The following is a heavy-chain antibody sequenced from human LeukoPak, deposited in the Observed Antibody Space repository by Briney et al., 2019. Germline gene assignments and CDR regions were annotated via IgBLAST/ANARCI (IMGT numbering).Heavy chain of an antibody. CDR1: GYTFTDYH. J-gene: IGHJ5*02. D-gene: IGHD2-15*01. Sequence: ASVKVSWKASGYTFTDYHMHWVRQAPGQGPEWMGWINPNSGGTNYAQKFQGRVTMTRDTSITTAYMELSRLSSDDTAVYYCAREGWSDPWGQGTLVTVSS. CDR3: AREGWSDP. V-gene: IGHV1-2*02. CDR2: INPNSGGT.